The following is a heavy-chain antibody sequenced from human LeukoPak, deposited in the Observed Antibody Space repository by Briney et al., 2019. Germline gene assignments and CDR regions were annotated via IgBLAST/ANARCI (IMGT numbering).Heavy chain of an antibody. V-gene: IGHV4-39*07. CDR2: IYYSGST. D-gene: IGHD2-8*01. Sequence: PSETLSLTCTVSGGSISSYYWSWIRQPPGKGLEWIGSIYYSGSTYYNPSLKSRVTISVDTSKNQFSLKLSSVTAADTAVYYCARGVGQDIVLMVYAMYYFDYWGQGTLVTVSS. J-gene: IGHJ4*02. CDR1: GGSISSYY. CDR3: ARGVGQDIVLMVYAMYYFDY.